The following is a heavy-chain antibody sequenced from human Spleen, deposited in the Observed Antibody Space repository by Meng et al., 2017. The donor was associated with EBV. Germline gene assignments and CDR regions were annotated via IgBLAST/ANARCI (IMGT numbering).Heavy chain of an antibody. CDR1: DDTFSSHA. D-gene: IGHD3-10*01. CDR3: ARCYGAGSYYHFAI. J-gene: IGHJ4*02. V-gene: IGHV1-69*06. Sequence: VRRVWLGAEVEKPGSAVNVSCKSFDDTFSSHASTWVRQAPGQGLEWMGGFIPLFGTTNYAPNFQDRVTITADKSSTTAYMELNGLRSEDTAVYYCARCYGAGSYYHFAIWGQGTLVTVSS. CDR2: FIPLFGTT.